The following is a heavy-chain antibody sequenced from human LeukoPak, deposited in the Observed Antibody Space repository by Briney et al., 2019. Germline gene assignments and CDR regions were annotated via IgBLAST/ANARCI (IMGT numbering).Heavy chain of an antibody. D-gene: IGHD3-3*01. Sequence: SETLSLTCTVSGGFISSYYWSWIRQPPGKGLEWIGYIYTSGSTNYNPSLKSRVTISVDTSKNQLSLKLSSVTAADTAVYYCARHVPHYDFWSGYYPDNWFDPWGQGTLVTVSS. CDR1: GGFISSYY. CDR2: IYTSGST. J-gene: IGHJ5*02. V-gene: IGHV4-4*09. CDR3: ARHVPHYDFWSGYYPDNWFDP.